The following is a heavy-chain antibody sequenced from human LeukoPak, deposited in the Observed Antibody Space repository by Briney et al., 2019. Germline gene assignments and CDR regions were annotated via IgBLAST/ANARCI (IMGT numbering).Heavy chain of an antibody. V-gene: IGHV4-39*01. CDR1: GGSISSSSYY. D-gene: IGHD3-3*01. J-gene: IGHJ5*02. Sequence: SETLSLTCTVSGGSISSSSYYWGWIRQPPGKGLEWIGSIYYSGSTYYNPSLKSRVTISVDTSKNQFSLKLSSVTAADTAVYYCARLSAYYDFWSGYSHRTNWFDPWGQGTLVTVSS. CDR3: ARLSAYYDFWSGYSHRTNWFDP. CDR2: IYYSGST.